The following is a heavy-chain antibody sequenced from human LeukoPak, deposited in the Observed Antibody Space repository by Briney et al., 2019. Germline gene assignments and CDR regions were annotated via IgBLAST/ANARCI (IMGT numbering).Heavy chain of an antibody. J-gene: IGHJ5*02. V-gene: IGHV4-4*07. CDR3: ARDGKYYDILTGYYNLNWFDP. Sequence: SETLSLTCTVSGGSISSYYWSWIRQPAGKGLEWIGRIYTSGSTNYNPSLKSRVTMSVDTSKNQFSLKLSSVTAAGTAVYYCARDGKYYDILTGYYNLNWFDPWGQGTLVTVSS. CDR2: IYTSGST. D-gene: IGHD3-9*01. CDR1: GGSISSYY.